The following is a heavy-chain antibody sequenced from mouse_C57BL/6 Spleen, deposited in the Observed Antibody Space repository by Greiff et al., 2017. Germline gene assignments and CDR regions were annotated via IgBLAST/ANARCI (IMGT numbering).Heavy chain of an antibody. CDR1: GYAFTNYL. CDR2: INPGSGGT. D-gene: IGHD2-5*01. Sequence: QVQLKQSGAELVRPGTSVKVSCKASGYAFTNYLIEWVKQRPGQGLEWIGVINPGSGGTNYNEKFKGKATLTADKSSSTVYMELSRLTSEDSAVYFCARHEGYSNTGAMDYWGQGTSVTVSS. V-gene: IGHV1-54*01. CDR3: ARHEGYSNTGAMDY. J-gene: IGHJ4*01.